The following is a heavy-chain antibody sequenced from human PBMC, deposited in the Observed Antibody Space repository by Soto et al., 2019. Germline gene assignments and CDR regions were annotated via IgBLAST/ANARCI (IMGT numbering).Heavy chain of an antibody. V-gene: IGHV4-30-2*01. Sequence: QLQLQESGSGLVKPSQTLSLTCAVSGGSISSGGYSWSWIRQPPGKGLEWIGYIYHSGSTYYNPSHNSRVTISVDRSQNQFSLKLRSVTAADTAVYYCAGGIAARPVGYWGQGTLVTVSS. J-gene: IGHJ4*02. CDR2: IYHSGST. D-gene: IGHD6-6*01. CDR1: GGSISSGGYS. CDR3: AGGIAARPVGY.